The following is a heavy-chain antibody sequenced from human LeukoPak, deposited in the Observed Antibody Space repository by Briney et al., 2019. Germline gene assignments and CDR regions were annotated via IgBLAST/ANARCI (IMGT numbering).Heavy chain of an antibody. D-gene: IGHD2-21*02. CDR3: ARVVGTANNYYFEH. CDR2: IFYSGST. V-gene: IGHV4-59*01. Sequence: PSEALPHTCSVSCYSISTAYYWSWIRQPPGKGLEWIGYIFYSGSTNYNPSLKSRVTILVDTSKNQFSLKLNSVTAADTAVYYCARVVGTANNYYFEHWGQGTLVTVSS. CDR1: CYSISTAYY. J-gene: IGHJ4*02.